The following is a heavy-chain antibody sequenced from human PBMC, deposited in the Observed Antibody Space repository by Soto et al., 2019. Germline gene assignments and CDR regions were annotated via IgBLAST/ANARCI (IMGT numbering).Heavy chain of an antibody. J-gene: IGHJ4*02. D-gene: IGHD2-2*01. CDR2: ISGSGGST. CDR3: ARDRSRYCSSSTCHGAFDY. Sequence: PGGSLRLSCAASGFTFSSYAMSWVRQAPGKGLEWVSAISGSGGSTYYADSEKGRFTISRDNSKNMLYLQMNSLRAEDTAVYYCARDRSRYCSSSTCHGAFDYWGQGTLVTVSS. V-gene: IGHV3-23*01. CDR1: GFTFSSYA.